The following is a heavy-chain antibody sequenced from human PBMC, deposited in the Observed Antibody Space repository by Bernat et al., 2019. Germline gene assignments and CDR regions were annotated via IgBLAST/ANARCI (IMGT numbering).Heavy chain of an antibody. J-gene: IGHJ5*02. CDR3: ARGPHPSRGYYSSSYWFDP. Sequence: QVQLVQSGAEVKKPGSSVKVSCKASGGTFSSYAISWVRQAPGQGLEWMGGIIPIFGTANYAQKFQGRVTITADESTSTAYMELSSLRSEDTAVYYCARGPHPSRGYYSSSYWFDPWGQGTLVTVSS. V-gene: IGHV1-69*12. D-gene: IGHD3-22*01. CDR1: GGTFSSYA. CDR2: IIPIFGTA.